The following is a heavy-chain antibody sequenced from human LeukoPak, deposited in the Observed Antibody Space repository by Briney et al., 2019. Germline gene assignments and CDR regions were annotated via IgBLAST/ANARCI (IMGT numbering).Heavy chain of an antibody. Sequence: ASVKVSCKASGYTFTGYYMHWVRQAPGQGLEWMGRINPNSGGTNYAQKFQGRVTMTRDTSTSTAYIELSRLRSDYTAVYYCARGATNYYYDGMDVWGQGTTVTVSS. V-gene: IGHV1-2*06. J-gene: IGHJ6*02. CDR2: INPNSGGT. CDR1: GYTFTGYY. CDR3: ARGATNYYYDGMDV.